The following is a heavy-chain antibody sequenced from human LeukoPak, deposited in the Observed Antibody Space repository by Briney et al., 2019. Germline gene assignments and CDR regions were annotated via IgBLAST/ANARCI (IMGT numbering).Heavy chain of an antibody. D-gene: IGHD6-6*01. CDR1: GHSFTSYW. CDR3: ARRPIAAPIRGGAFDI. V-gene: IGHV5-51*01. J-gene: IGHJ3*02. Sequence: GESLKISCKGSGHSFTSYWIGWVRQMPGKGLEWMGIIYPGDSDTRYRPSFQGQVTISADKSISTAYLQWSSLKASDTAMYYCARRPIAAPIRGGAFDIWGQGTMVTVSS. CDR2: IYPGDSDT.